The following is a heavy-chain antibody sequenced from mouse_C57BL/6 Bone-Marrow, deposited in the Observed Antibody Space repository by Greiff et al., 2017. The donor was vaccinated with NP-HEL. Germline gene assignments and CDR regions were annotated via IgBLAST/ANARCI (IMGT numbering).Heavy chain of an antibody. CDR3: AKRGVSYYYAMDY. V-gene: IGHV2-5*01. J-gene: IGHJ4*01. Sequence: VKLQESGPGLVQPSQSLSITCTVSSFSLTSYGVHWVRQSPGKGLEWLGVIWRGGSTDYNAAFMSRLSITKDNSKSQVFFKMNSLQADDTAIYYCAKRGVSYYYAMDYWGQGTSVTVSS. CDR2: IWRGGST. CDR1: SFSLTSYG.